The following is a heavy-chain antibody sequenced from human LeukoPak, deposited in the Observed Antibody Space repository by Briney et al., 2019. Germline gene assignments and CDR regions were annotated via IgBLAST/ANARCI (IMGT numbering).Heavy chain of an antibody. V-gene: IGHV3-7*01. J-gene: IGHJ4*02. CDR2: INQDASEK. Sequence: GGSLRLSCAASGFTFGTYWMSWVRQAPGEGLEWVANINQDASEKYYVDSVRGRFTISRDNATNSLYLHMNSLRADDTAIYYCARDHVVGATNFDYWGQGTLVTVSS. D-gene: IGHD1-26*01. CDR1: GFTFGTYW. CDR3: ARDHVVGATNFDY.